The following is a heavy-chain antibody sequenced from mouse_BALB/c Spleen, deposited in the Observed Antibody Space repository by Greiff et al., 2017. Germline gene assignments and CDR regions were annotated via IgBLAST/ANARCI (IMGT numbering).Heavy chain of an antibody. D-gene: IGHD1-2*01. V-gene: IGHV5-6-5*01. Sequence: EVQLVESGGGLVKPGGSLKLSCAASGFTFSSYAMSWVRQTPEKRLEWVASISSGGSTYYPDSVKGRFTISRDNARNILYLQMSSLRSEDTAMYYCARVGGYGYDYWGQGTTLTVSS. CDR2: ISSGGST. J-gene: IGHJ2*01. CDR1: GFTFSSYA. CDR3: ARVGGYGYDY.